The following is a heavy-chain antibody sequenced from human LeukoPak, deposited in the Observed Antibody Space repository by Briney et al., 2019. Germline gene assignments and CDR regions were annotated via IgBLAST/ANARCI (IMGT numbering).Heavy chain of an antibody. J-gene: IGHJ4*02. V-gene: IGHV1-2*02. CDR1: GYTFTGYY. Sequence: ASVKVSCTASGYTFTGYYMHWVRQAPGQGLEWMGWINPNSGGTNYAQKFQGRVTMTRDTSISTAYMELSRLRSDDTAVYYCARGGVGYSSGWYPGFDYWGQGTLVTVSS. CDR2: INPNSGGT. D-gene: IGHD6-19*01. CDR3: ARGGVGYSSGWYPGFDY.